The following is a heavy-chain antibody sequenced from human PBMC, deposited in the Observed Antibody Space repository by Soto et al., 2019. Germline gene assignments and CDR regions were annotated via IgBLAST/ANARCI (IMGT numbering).Heavy chain of an antibody. V-gene: IGHV3-11*05. Sequence: QVQLVESGGGLVKPGGSLSLSCEASGFTFSTYYMSWIRQAPGKGLEWISTITSGSTSAAYADSVKGRFTISRDDAKNSLYLQMNSLRAEDTALYYCAREYYYTMDVWGRGTKVTVSS. CDR3: AREYYYTMDV. J-gene: IGHJ6*02. CDR2: ITSGSTSA. CDR1: GFTFSTYY.